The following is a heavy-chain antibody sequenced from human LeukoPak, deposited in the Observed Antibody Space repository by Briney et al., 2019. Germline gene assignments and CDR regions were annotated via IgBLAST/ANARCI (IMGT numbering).Heavy chain of an antibody. CDR3: ASSCSSTSCYAEGLGY. J-gene: IGHJ4*02. CDR1: GYTFTSYG. Sequence: GASVKVSCTASGYTFTSYGISWVRQAPGQGLEWMGWISAYNGNTNYAQKIQGRVTMTTDTSTSTAYMELRSLRSDDTAVYYCASSCSSTSCYAEGLGYWGQGTLVTVSS. CDR2: ISAYNGNT. V-gene: IGHV1-18*01. D-gene: IGHD2-2*01.